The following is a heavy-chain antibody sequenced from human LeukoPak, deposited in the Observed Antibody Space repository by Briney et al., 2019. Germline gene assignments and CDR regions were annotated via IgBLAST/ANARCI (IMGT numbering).Heavy chain of an antibody. Sequence: SETLSLTCAVYGGSFSGYYWSWIRQPPGKGLEWIGEINHSGSTNYNPSLKSRVTISIDKSKNQFSLKLSAVTSADMAVYYCARVNGSGNLPRSYDAMDVWGQGTTVTVSS. CDR2: INHSGST. CDR1: GGSFSGYY. CDR3: ARVNGSGNLPRSYDAMDV. V-gene: IGHV4-34*01. J-gene: IGHJ6*02. D-gene: IGHD3-10*01.